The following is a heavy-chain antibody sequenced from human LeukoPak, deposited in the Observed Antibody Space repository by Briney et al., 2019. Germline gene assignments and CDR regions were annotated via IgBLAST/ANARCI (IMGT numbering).Heavy chain of an antibody. D-gene: IGHD6-13*01. CDR3: ARGVGIAAAGSYFDY. J-gene: IGHJ4*02. CDR1: GFTFSSYA. CDR2: ISGSGGST. V-gene: IGHV3-23*01. Sequence: GGSLRLSCAASGFTFSSYAMSWVRQAPGKGLEWVSAISGSGGSTYYADSVKGRFTISRDNSKNTLYLQMNSLRAEDTAVYYCARGVGIAAAGSYFDYWGQGTLVTVSS.